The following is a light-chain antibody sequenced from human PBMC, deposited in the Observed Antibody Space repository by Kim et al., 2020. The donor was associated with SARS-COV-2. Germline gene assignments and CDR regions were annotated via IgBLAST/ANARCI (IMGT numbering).Light chain of an antibody. J-gene: IGLJ1*01. V-gene: IGLV1-44*01. CDR2: RNS. CDR3: AAWDDSLNVYV. Sequence: QSVLTQPPSASGTPGQRVTIFCSGSSSNIGTNSVNWYQHLPGTAPKLLIYRNSQRPSGVPDRFSGSKSDSSASLAISGLQSEDEADYYCAAWDDSLNVYVFATGTKVTVL. CDR1: SSNIGTNS.